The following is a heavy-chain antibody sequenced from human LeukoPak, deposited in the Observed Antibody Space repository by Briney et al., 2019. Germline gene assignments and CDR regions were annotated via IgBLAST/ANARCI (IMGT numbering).Heavy chain of an antibody. J-gene: IGHJ5*02. CDR3: ARRRLGYCSSTSCHNWFDP. V-gene: IGHV5-51*01. CDR2: IYPGDSDT. CDR1: GSSFTSYW. D-gene: IGHD2-2*01. Sequence: GESLQISGQGSGSSFTSYWIGWVRQLPGKGLEWMGIIYPGDSDTRYSPSCQGQVTISADESISTAYLQWSSLKASDTAMYYCARRRLGYCSSTSCHNWFDPWGQGTLVTVSS.